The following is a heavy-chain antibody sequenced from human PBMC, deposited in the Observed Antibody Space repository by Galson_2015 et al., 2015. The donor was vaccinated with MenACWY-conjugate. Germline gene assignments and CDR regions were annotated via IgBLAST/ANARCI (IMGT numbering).Heavy chain of an antibody. J-gene: IGHJ5*02. V-gene: IGHV2-5*02. CDR1: GFSLSSSGVG. CDR3: AHSGGDTTMVHWWFDP. CDR2: IYWDDDK. D-gene: IGHD5-18*01. Sequence: PALVKPTQALTLTCTFSGFSLSSSGVGVGWIRQHPGKALEWLALIYWDDDKRYSPSLKTRLTITRDTSNNQVVITMTNMDPVDTATYYCAHSGGDTTMVHWWFDPWGRGTLVTVSS.